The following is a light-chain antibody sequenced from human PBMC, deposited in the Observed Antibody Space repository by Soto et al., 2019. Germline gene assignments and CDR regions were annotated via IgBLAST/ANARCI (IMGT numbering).Light chain of an antibody. CDR2: KAS. V-gene: IGKV1D-8*03. J-gene: IGKJ1*01. CDR3: QQYNGLPPWT. Sequence: VIWMTQSPSLLSASTGDRVTISCRMSQGISSYLAWYQQKPGKAPNLLIYKASTLQSGVPSRFSGNGSGTEFTPTITSLQPDDSATYYCQQYNGLPPWTFGQGTKVDIK. CDR1: QGISSY.